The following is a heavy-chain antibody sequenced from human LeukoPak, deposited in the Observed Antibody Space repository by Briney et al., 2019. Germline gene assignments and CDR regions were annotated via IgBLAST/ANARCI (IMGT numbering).Heavy chain of an antibody. CDR3: ARQGYSSSWGYFDY. Sequence: PSETLSLTRTVSGGSISSYYWSWIRQPPGKGLEWIGYIYYSGSTNYNPSLKSRVTISVDTSKNQFSLKLSSVTAADTAVYYCARQGYSSSWGYFDYWGQGTLVTVSS. CDR2: IYYSGST. V-gene: IGHV4-59*08. CDR1: GGSISSYY. D-gene: IGHD6-13*01. J-gene: IGHJ4*02.